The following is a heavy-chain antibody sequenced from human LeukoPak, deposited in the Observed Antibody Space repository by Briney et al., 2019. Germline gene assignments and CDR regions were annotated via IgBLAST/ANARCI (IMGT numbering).Heavy chain of an antibody. V-gene: IGHV3-33*01. CDR1: GFTFSSYG. Sequence: GRSLRLSCAASGFTFSSYGMHCVRQAPGKGLEWVAVIWYDGSNKYYADSVKGRFTISRDNSKNTLYLQMNSLRAEDTAVYYCARRGKYCSSTSCYHYFDYWGQGTLVTVSS. CDR3: ARRGKYCSSTSCYHYFDY. D-gene: IGHD2-2*01. J-gene: IGHJ4*02. CDR2: IWYDGSNK.